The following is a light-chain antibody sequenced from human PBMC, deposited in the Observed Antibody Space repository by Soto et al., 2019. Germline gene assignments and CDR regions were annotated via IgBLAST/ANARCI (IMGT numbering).Light chain of an antibody. CDR3: ATWSDSLKGWV. V-gene: IGLV1-44*01. CDR1: SSDIGSNS. J-gene: IGLJ3*02. Sequence: QSVLTQPPSASRTPGQRVTIPCSGSSSDIGSNSVNWYQQLPGAALRLLIYANDHRPSGVPDRFSASKSGTSASLAISGVRSDDEAFYYCATWSDSLKGWVFGGGTKLTVL. CDR2: AND.